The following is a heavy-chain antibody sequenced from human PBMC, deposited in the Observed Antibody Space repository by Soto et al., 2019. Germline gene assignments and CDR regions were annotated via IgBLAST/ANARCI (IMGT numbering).Heavy chain of an antibody. Sequence: SETLSLTCTVSGGSISSGGYYWSWIRQHPGKGLEWIGYIYYSGSTYYNPSLKSRVTISVDTSKNQFSLKLSSVTAADTAVYSCARDFAGDYYDSSGYYYWFDPWGQGTLVTVSS. CDR3: ARDFAGDYYDSSGYYYWFDP. CDR2: IYYSGST. V-gene: IGHV4-31*03. CDR1: GGSISSGGYY. J-gene: IGHJ5*02. D-gene: IGHD3-22*01.